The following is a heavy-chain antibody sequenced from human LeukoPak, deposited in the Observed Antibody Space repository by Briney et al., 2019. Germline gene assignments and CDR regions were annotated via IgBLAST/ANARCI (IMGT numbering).Heavy chain of an antibody. D-gene: IGHD5-18*01. Sequence: GESLRLSCSASGFTFSSYAMHWVRQAPGKGLKYVSAISSNGGSTYYADSVKGRFTISRDNSKNTLYLQMCSLRAEDTAVYYCVKNGYSYGYTYFDYWGQGTLVSVSS. CDR1: GFTFSSYA. CDR2: ISSNGGST. J-gene: IGHJ4*02. V-gene: IGHV3-64D*09. CDR3: VKNGYSYGYTYFDY.